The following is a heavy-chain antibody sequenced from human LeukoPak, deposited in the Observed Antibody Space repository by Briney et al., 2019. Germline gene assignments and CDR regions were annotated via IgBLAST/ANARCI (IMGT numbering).Heavy chain of an antibody. Sequence: ASVNVSRKASGCTFSSYAISWVRQAPGQGLEWMGRIIPILGIANYAQKFQGRVTTTADKSTSTAYMELSSLRSEDTAVYYCARGSPGQLSSIFDYWGQGTLLTVSS. V-gene: IGHV1-69*04. CDR1: GCTFSSYA. CDR2: IIPILGIA. CDR3: ARGSPGQLSSIFDY. J-gene: IGHJ4*02. D-gene: IGHD2-2*01.